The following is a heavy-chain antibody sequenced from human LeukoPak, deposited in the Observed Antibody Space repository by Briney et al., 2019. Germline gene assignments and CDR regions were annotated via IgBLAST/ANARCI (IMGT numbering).Heavy chain of an antibody. CDR2: IHYSGST. V-gene: IGHV4-30-4*08. Sequence: SETLSLTCTVSGGSISSGDYYWSWIRQPPGKGLEWIGYIHYSGSTYYNPSLKSRVTISVDTSKNQFSLKLSSVTAADTAVYYCARDQEWLARFDAFDIWGQGTMVTVSS. CDR3: ARDQEWLARFDAFDI. D-gene: IGHD3-3*01. J-gene: IGHJ3*02. CDR1: GGSISSGDYY.